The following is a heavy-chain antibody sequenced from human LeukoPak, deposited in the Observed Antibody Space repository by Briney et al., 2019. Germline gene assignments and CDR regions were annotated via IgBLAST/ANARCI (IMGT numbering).Heavy chain of an antibody. CDR2: IYYSGST. CDR1: GGSISSYY. J-gene: IGHJ6*02. CDR3: ARDRRYYGSGSYVYYYGMDV. V-gene: IGHV4-59*01. Sequence: SETLSLTCTVSGGSISSYYWSWVRQPPGKGLEWMGYIYYSGSTNYNPSPKSRVTISVDTSKNQFSLKLSSVTAADTAVYYCARDRRYYGSGSYVYYYGMDVWGQGTTVTVSS. D-gene: IGHD3-10*01.